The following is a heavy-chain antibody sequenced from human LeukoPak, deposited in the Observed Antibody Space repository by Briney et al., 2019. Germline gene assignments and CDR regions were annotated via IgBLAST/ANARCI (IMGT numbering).Heavy chain of an antibody. J-gene: IGHJ4*02. V-gene: IGHV3-53*04. CDR2: IYSGGST. CDR1: GFTVSSNY. Sequence: PGGSLRLSCAASGFTVSSNYMSWVRQAPGKGLEWVSVIYSGGSTYYADSVKGRFTISRHNSKNTLYLQMNSLRAEDTAVYYCARSAYGDYEGIYYFDYWGQGTLVTVSS. D-gene: IGHD4-17*01. CDR3: ARSAYGDYEGIYYFDY.